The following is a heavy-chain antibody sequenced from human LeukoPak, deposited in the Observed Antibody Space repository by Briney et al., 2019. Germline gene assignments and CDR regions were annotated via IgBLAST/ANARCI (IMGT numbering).Heavy chain of an antibody. J-gene: IGHJ6*03. V-gene: IGHV4-34*01. CDR2: INHSGST. CDR1: GGSFSGYY. CDR3: ARLLRGYYYYMDV. D-gene: IGHD2-15*01. Sequence: SETLSLTCAVYGGSFSGYYWSWIRQPPGKGLEWIGEINHSGSTNYNPSLKSRVTISVDTSKNQFSLKLSSVTAADTAVYYCARLLRGYYYYMDVWGKGTTVTVSS.